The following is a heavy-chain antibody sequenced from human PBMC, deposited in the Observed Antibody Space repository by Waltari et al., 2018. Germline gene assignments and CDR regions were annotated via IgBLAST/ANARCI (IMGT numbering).Heavy chain of an antibody. CDR1: GGTFSSYA. Sequence: QVQLVQSGAEVKKPGSSVKVSCKASGGTFSSYAISWVRQAPGQGLEWMGGIIPILGIANYAQKFQGRVTITADKSTSTAYMELSSLRSEDTAVYYCARGDCSGSSCPDYYYYYMDVWGKGTTVTVSS. CDR3: ARGDCSGSSCPDYYYYYMDV. CDR2: IIPILGIA. D-gene: IGHD2-15*01. V-gene: IGHV1-69*10. J-gene: IGHJ6*03.